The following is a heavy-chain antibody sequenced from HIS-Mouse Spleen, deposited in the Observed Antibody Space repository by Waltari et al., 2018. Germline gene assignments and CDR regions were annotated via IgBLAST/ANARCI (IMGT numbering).Heavy chain of an antibody. CDR2: FYFSGGP. J-gene: IGHJ2*01. D-gene: IGHD6-13*01. CDR1: GGSISSSSYY. CDR3: AREIPYSSSWYDWYFDL. V-gene: IGHV4-39*07. Sequence: QLQLQESGPGLVKPSETLSLTCTVSGGSISSSSYYWGWIRQPPGKGREWIGSFYFSGGPYYTPSLRGRVTISVDTSKNQFSLKLSSVTAADTAVYYCAREIPYSSSWYDWYFDLWGRGTLVTVSS.